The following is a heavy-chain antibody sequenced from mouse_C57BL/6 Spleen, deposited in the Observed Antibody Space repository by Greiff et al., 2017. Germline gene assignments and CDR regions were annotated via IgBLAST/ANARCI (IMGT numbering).Heavy chain of an antibody. CDR1: GYTFTSYW. Sequence: QVQLQQPGAELVKPGASVKLSCKASGYTFTSYWMHWVKQRPGQGLEWIGMIPPNSGSTNYTEKFKSKATLTVDKSSLTDYMQLSSLTSEDSAVYYWARYYGSSYYYAMDYWGQGTSVTVSS. CDR3: ARYYGSSYYYAMDY. V-gene: IGHV1-64*01. D-gene: IGHD1-1*01. CDR2: IPPNSGST. J-gene: IGHJ4*01.